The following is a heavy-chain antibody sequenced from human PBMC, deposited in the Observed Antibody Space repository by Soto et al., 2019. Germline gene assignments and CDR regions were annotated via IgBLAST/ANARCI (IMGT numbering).Heavy chain of an antibody. CDR3: ARDNILGILYGGMDV. CDR1: GGSISSGDYY. CDR2: IYYSGST. J-gene: IGHJ6*02. V-gene: IGHV4-30-4*01. D-gene: IGHD3-3*01. Sequence: SETLALTCTVSGGSISSGDYYWSWIRQPPGKGLEWIGYIYYSGSTYYNPSLKSRVTISVDTSKNQFSLKLSSVTAADTAVYYCARDNILGILYGGMDVWGQGTTVTVSS.